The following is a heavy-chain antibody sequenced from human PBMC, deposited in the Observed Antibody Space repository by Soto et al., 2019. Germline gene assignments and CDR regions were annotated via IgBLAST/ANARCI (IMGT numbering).Heavy chain of an antibody. Sequence: GGSLRLSCAASGFTFSSYAMTWVRQAPGKGLEWVGHIKNNVDGGTTDYAAPVKGRFSISRDDSKNTLYLQMNGLKTEDTGVYYCTTIYYSGGTCTGPWGQGTLVTVSS. CDR1: GFTFSSYA. CDR3: TTIYYSGGTCTGP. D-gene: IGHD2-15*01. J-gene: IGHJ5*02. V-gene: IGHV3-15*01. CDR2: IKNNVDGGTT.